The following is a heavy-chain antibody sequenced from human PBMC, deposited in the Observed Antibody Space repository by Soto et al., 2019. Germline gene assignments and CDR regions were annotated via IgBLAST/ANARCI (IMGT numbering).Heavy chain of an antibody. Sequence: QVQLVQSGAEVKKPGASVKVSCKTSGYNFTRYGFSWVRQAPGQGLEWMGWISGSNDDTNYAQKFRDRVTMTKDTPTSTAYTELRSLRSDDTAVYYCARDSSSGYFDSSDYPTGFDFWGQGTLVTVSS. D-gene: IGHD3-22*01. CDR1: GYNFTRYG. CDR2: ISGSNDDT. J-gene: IGHJ4*02. V-gene: IGHV1-18*01. CDR3: ARDSSSGYFDSSDYPTGFDF.